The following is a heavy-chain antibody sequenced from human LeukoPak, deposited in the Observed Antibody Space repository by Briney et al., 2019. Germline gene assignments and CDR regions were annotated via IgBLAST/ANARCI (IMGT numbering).Heavy chain of an antibody. V-gene: IGHV1-2*02. CDR1: GYTFSDFY. Sequence: ASVKVSCKTSGYTFSDFYMHWVRQAPGQGLEYMGWINANSGDTESPQKFRSRVTLTRDTSIRTAYMELSSLRADDTAVYYCAGEYCRGGRCNQAFEYWGQGTLVTLSS. CDR2: INANSGDT. CDR3: AGEYCRGGRCNQAFEY. D-gene: IGHD2-15*01. J-gene: IGHJ4*02.